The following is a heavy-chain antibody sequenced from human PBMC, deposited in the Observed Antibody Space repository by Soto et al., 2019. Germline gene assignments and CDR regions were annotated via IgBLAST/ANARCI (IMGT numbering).Heavy chain of an antibody. D-gene: IGHD3-9*01. V-gene: IGHV4-38-2*01. J-gene: IGHJ5*02. CDR2: IYHSGST. Sequence: PSETLSLTCAVSGYSISSGYYWGWIRQPPGKGLEWIGSIYHSGSTYYNPSLKSRVTISVDTSKNQFSLKLSSVTAADTAVYYCARYYDILTGYYTSYNWFDPWGQGTLVTVSS. CDR3: ARYYDILTGYYTSYNWFDP. CDR1: GYSISSGYY.